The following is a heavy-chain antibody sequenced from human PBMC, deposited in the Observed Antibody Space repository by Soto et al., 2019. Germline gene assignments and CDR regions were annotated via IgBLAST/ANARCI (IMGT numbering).Heavy chain of an antibody. CDR2: IIPIFDTI. Sequence: QVQLLQSGAEVKKPGSSVKVSCKASGATFSSFAFSWVRQAPGQGLEWMGVIIPIFDTISYAQKFQGRVTITADESTRTAYMELTSLTSDDTAVYYCASPLKWSGYYIAFDYLGQGTLVIVSS. CDR3: ASPLKWSGYYIAFDY. CDR1: GATFSSFA. V-gene: IGHV1-69*01. D-gene: IGHD3-3*01. J-gene: IGHJ4*02.